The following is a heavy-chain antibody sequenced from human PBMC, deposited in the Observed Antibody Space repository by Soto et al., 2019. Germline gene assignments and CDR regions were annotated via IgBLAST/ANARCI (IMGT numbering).Heavy chain of an antibody. CDR2: MNGGNGNT. CDR1: GYTFTTHT. CDR3: TRLETVY. V-gene: IGHV1-3*01. J-gene: IGHJ4*02. Sequence: QVQLVQSGAEVKRPGASVKVFCKASGYTFTTHTMHWVRQAPGLGLEWMGWMNGGNGNTKYSQKFQGRVTFTRDTFAIIAYMKLSSLRSEDTAVYYSTRLETVYWGQGILVTVSS.